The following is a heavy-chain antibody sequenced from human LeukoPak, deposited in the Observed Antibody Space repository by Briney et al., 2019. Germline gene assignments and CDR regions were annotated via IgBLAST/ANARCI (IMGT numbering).Heavy chain of an antibody. V-gene: IGHV4-38-2*02. CDR3: ARSDGYGLVDI. J-gene: IGHJ3*02. CDR1: GYSISSGNY. D-gene: IGHD3-22*01. Sequence: SETLSLTCTVSGYSISSGNYWGWIRQPPGKTLEWIGSIYSSGSTYYNSSLQSRVIIIIDTPKNHFSLTLSSVTAADTAVYYCARSDGYGLVDIWGQGTMVTVSS. CDR2: IYSSGST.